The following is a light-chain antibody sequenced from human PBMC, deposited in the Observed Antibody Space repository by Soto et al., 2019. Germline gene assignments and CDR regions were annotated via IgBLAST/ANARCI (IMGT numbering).Light chain of an antibody. V-gene: IGLV3-1*01. CDR1: KLGDKY. J-gene: IGLJ2*01. Sequence: SYELTQPPSVSVSPGQTASITCSGDKLGDKYACWYQQKPGQSPVLVIYQDSKRPSGIPERFSGSNSGNTATLTISGTQAMDEADYYCQAWDSSTVVFGAGTKLT. CDR3: QAWDSSTVV. CDR2: QDS.